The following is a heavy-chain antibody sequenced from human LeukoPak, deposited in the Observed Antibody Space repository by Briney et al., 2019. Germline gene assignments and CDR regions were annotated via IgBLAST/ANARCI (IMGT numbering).Heavy chain of an antibody. J-gene: IGHJ4*02. CDR2: ISSSGSTI. CDR1: GFTFSDYY. V-gene: IGHV3-11*01. CDR3: ARSRALLWFGELVRGPDY. Sequence: GGSLRLSCAASGFTFSDYYMSWIRQAPGKGLEWVSYISSSGSTIYYADSVKGRFTISRDNAKNSLYLQMNSLRAEDTAVYYCARSRALLWFGELVRGPDYWGQGTLVTVSS. D-gene: IGHD3-10*01.